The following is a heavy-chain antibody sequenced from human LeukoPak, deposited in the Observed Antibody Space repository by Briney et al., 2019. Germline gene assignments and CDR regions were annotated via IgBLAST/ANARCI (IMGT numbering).Heavy chain of an antibody. V-gene: IGHV3-48*03. CDR3: AKDIGSYDILTGYYDY. CDR2: ISSSGRTT. Sequence: SGGSLRLSCTAAGFTFSSYEMNWVRQAPGKGLEWVSYISSSGRTTYYADSVKGRFTISRDNAKNSLYLQMNSLRAEDTALYYCAKDIGSYDILTGYYDYWGQGTLVTVSS. J-gene: IGHJ4*02. D-gene: IGHD3-9*01. CDR1: GFTFSSYE.